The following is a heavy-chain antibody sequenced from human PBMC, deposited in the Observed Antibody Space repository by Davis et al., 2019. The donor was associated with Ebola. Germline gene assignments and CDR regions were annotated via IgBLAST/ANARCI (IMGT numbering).Heavy chain of an antibody. CDR3: ARGLMDSAAFRAGWFDP. J-gene: IGHJ5*02. CDR2: TNPHTGYT. Sequence: AASVKVSCKASGYTFSIYDFNWVRQAAGQGLEWMGWTNPHTGYTGYARKFQGRVTMTRNSSINTAYMELTSLTSDDTAVYYCARGLMDSAAFRAGWFDPWGQGTLVTVSS. D-gene: IGHD2/OR15-2a*01. V-gene: IGHV1-8*01. CDR1: GYTFSIYD.